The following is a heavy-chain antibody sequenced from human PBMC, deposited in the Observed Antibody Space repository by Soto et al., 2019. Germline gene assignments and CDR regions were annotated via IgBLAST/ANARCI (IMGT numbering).Heavy chain of an antibody. V-gene: IGHV4-4*02. CDR1: GGSITSSNW. J-gene: IGHJ5*02. CDR3: ARDRRWLPRGPNNWLDL. Sequence: PSETLSLTCAVSGGSITSSNWWTWVRQPPGKGLEWIGYIYYDGNSQHNPSLKSRVTMSIDTSKNQFSLNLSSVTAADTAVYYCARDRRWLPRGPNNWLDLWGQGTQVTVSS. D-gene: IGHD5-12*01. CDR2: IYYDGNS.